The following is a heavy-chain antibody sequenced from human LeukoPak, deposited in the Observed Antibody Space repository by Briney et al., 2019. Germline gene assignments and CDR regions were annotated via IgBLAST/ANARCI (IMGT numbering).Heavy chain of an antibody. V-gene: IGHV3-7*01. CDR1: GFAFSSYW. D-gene: IGHD2-15*01. Sequence: GGSLRLSCAASGFAFSSYWMSWVRQAPGKGLEWVAHIKQDGSEEYYVDSVKGRFTISRDNAKNSLYLQMNSLRAEDTAVYYCARTPVKGVALFGMDVWGQGTTVTVSS. CDR2: IKQDGSEE. CDR3: ARTPVKGVALFGMDV. J-gene: IGHJ6*02.